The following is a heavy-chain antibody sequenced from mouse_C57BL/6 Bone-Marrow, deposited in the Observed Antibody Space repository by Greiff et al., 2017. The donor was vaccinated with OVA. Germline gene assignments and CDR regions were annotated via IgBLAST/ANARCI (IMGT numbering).Heavy chain of an antibody. CDR2: IYPRDGST. V-gene: IGHV1-85*01. J-gene: IGHJ1*03. Sequence: QVQLKESGPELVKPGASVKLSCKASGYTFTSYDINWVKQRPGQGLEWIGWIYPRDGSTKYNEKFKGKATLTVATSSSTAYMELHSLTSEDSAVYFCARESHYYGSSHWYFDVWGTGTTVTVSS. CDR1: GYTFTSYD. D-gene: IGHD1-1*01. CDR3: ARESHYYGSSHWYFDV.